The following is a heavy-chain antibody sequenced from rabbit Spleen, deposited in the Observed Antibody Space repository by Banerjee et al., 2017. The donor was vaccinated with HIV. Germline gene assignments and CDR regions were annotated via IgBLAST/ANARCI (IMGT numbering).Heavy chain of an antibody. CDR1: GFSFSSSDY. Sequence: QSLEESGGDLVKPGASLTLTCTASGFSFSSSDYMCWVRQAPGKGLEWIACIHGGSSGSTWYASWAKGRFTISKTSSTTVTLQMTSLTAADTATYFCARDTGSSFSSYGMDLWGQGTLVTVS. CDR3: ARDTGSSFSSYGMDL. D-gene: IGHD8-1*01. CDR2: IHGGSSGST. V-gene: IGHV1S40*01. J-gene: IGHJ6*01.